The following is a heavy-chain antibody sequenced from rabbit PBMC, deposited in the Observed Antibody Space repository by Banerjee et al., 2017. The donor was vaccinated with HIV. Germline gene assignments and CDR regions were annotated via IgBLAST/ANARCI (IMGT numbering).Heavy chain of an antibody. D-gene: IGHD6-1*01. CDR3: ARDRYYTYGDAGYAYATGAFGMDL. V-gene: IGHV1S47*01. CDR1: GFDFSSNY. J-gene: IGHJ6*01. CDR2: IYTNSGST. Sequence: EQLVESGGGLVQPEGTLTLTCKASGFDFSSNYYMCWVRQDPGKGPEWIGCIYTNSGSTYYASWAKGRFTITRSTSLNTVTLQMTSLTAADTATYFCARDRYYTYGDAGYAYATGAFGMDLWGQGTLVTVS.